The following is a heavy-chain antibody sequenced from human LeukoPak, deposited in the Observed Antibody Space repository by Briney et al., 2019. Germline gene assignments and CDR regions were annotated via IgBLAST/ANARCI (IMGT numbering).Heavy chain of an antibody. J-gene: IGHJ6*03. V-gene: IGHV1-46*01. Sequence: GASVKVSCKASGYTFTSYYMHWVRQAPGQGLEWMGIINPSGGSTSYAQKFQGRVTMTRDTSTSTVYMELSSLRSEDTAVYYCARATGGSYFYYYYYMDAWGKGTTVTVSS. CDR2: INPSGGST. CDR1: GYTFTSYY. CDR3: ARATGGSYFYYYYYMDA. D-gene: IGHD1-26*01.